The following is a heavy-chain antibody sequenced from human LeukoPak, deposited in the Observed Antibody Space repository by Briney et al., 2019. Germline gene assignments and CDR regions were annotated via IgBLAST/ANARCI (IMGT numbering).Heavy chain of an antibody. Sequence: PSETLSLTCTASGGSISSYYWSWIRQPPGKGLEWIGYIYYSGSTNYNPSLKSRVTISVDTSKNQFSLKLSSVTAADTAVYYCARAQSGFRSADAFDIWGQGTMVTVSS. CDR2: IYYSGST. D-gene: IGHD3-16*02. V-gene: IGHV4-59*01. J-gene: IGHJ3*02. CDR1: GGSISSYY. CDR3: ARAQSGFRSADAFDI.